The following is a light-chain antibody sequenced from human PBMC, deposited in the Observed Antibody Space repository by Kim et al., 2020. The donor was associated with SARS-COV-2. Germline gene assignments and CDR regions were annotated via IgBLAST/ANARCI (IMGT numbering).Light chain of an antibody. CDR3: QVCDSRDDQAV. J-gene: IGLJ2*01. V-gene: IGLV3-21*04. Sequence: APRQTAAITCGGNNIGGKAFQWSRPNPGQAPAFVIDYARHRPSGLPSRFSGSNSGNTATLTISGVEAGDEADYYCQVCDSRDDQAVFGGGTQLTVL. CDR1: NIGGKA. CDR2: YAR.